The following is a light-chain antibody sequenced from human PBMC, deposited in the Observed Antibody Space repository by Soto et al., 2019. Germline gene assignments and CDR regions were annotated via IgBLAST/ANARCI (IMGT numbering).Light chain of an antibody. V-gene: IGKV3-15*01. J-gene: IGKJ1*01. CDR3: QQYHNLWT. CDR2: GAS. CDR1: QSVSSN. Sequence: EIVMTQSPATLSVSPGERATLSCRASQSVSSNLAWYQQKPGQAPRLLIYGASTRATGIPDRFSGSGSGTDFTLTISKLEPEDFAVYYCQQYHNLWTFGQGTKVDIK.